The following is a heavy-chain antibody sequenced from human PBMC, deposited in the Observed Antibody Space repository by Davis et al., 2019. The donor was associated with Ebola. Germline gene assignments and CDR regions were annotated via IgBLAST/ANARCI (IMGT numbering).Heavy chain of an antibody. CDR2: INPNSGGT. J-gene: IGHJ4*02. D-gene: IGHD2-15*01. CDR3: ARGGYCSGGSCHYVDY. CDR1: GYTFTGYY. V-gene: IGHV1-2*06. Sequence: AASAQVSCKASGYTFTGYYMHWVRQAPGQGLEWLGRINPNSGGTNYAQKFQGRVTMTRDTSISTAYMGLSRLRSDDTAVYYCARGGYCSGGSCHYVDYWGQGTLVTVSS.